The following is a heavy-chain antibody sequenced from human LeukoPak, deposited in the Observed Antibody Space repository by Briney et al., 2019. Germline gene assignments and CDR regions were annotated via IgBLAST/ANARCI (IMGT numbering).Heavy chain of an antibody. V-gene: IGHV3-20*04. Sequence: GGSLRLSCAASGFTFDEYGMNWVRQVPGKGLEWVSTINWNGGSSSYADSVKGRFTISRDNAKNSLYLQMNSLRAEDTAVYYCARDMWFGEPPSRPWGQGTLVTVSS. J-gene: IGHJ5*02. CDR2: INWNGGSS. CDR1: GFTFDEYG. CDR3: ARDMWFGEPPSRP. D-gene: IGHD3-10*01.